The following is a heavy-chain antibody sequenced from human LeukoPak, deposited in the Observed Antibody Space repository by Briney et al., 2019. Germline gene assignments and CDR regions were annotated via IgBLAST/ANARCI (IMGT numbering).Heavy chain of an antibody. CDR1: GGSISSSPYY. J-gene: IGHJ4*02. CDR2: IYYSGST. Sequence: ASETLPLTCTVSGGSISSSPYYWGWIRQPPGKGLEWIGNIYYSGSTYYNPSLKTRVTISVDTSKNQFSLKLTSVTAADTAVYYCARHASMDGNWPRPLDYWGQGSLVTVSS. CDR3: ARHASMDGNWPRPLDY. V-gene: IGHV4-39*01. D-gene: IGHD6-19*01.